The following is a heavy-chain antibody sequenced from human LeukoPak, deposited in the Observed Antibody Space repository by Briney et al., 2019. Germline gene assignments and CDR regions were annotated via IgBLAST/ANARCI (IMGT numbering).Heavy chain of an antibody. CDR1: GFPFSSYW. Sequence: GGSLRLSCAASGFPFSSYWMHWVRQAPGKGLVWVSRINRYGSSTSYADSVKGRIIISRDNAKNTLYLQMNSLAAEDAAVYYCARGVGYAFDIWGQGTMVTVSS. CDR3: ARGVGYAFDI. D-gene: IGHD1-26*01. V-gene: IGHV3-74*01. J-gene: IGHJ3*02. CDR2: INRYGSST.